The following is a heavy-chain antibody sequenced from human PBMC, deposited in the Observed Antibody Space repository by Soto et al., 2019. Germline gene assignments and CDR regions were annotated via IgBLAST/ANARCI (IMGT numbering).Heavy chain of an antibody. Sequence: EVQVLESGGGLVQPGGSLRLSCAATGFTFSDFAMSWVRQAPGKGLEWVSRIYGGGNGPHYADSVKGRVTISRDNSKNTLYLQMNSLRAEDTAVYYCAKVKGLDPWAYCFDYWGQGNRVTVSS. CDR1: GFTFSDFA. J-gene: IGHJ4*02. V-gene: IGHV3-23*01. CDR3: AKVKGLDPWAYCFDY. D-gene: IGHD6-19*01. CDR2: IYGGGNGP.